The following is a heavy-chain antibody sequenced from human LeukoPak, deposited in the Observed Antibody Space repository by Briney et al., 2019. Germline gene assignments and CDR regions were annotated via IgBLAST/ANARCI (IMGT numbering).Heavy chain of an antibody. CDR1: GFTFDDYG. CDR3: ARDGRPGIAAAGGATSFDY. V-gene: IGHV3-20*04. Sequence: PGGSLRLSCAASGFTFDDYGMGWVRQAPGKGLEWVSGINWNGGSTGYADSVKGRFTISRDNAKNSLYLQMNSLRAEDTALYYCARDGRPGIAAAGGATSFDYWGQGTLVTVSS. J-gene: IGHJ4*02. CDR2: INWNGGST. D-gene: IGHD6-13*01.